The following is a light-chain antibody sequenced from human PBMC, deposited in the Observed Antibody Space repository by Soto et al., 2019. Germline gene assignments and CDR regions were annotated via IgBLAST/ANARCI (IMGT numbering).Light chain of an antibody. CDR1: QTVNSN. J-gene: IGKJ1*01. CDR3: QQYDSWPRT. V-gene: IGKV3-15*01. CDR2: DSS. Sequence: EIVVTQFPATLSVSPGQGATLSCRASQTVNSNLAWYQQKLGQAPRLLIYDSSTRATGIPARFSGSGSGTQFTLTISTLQSEDFAVYYCQQYDSWPRTFGQGTKVDIK.